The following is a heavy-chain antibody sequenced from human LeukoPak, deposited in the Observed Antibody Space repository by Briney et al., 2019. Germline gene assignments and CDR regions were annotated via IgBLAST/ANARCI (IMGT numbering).Heavy chain of an antibody. D-gene: IGHD3-10*01. Sequence: SETLSLTCTVSGGSISNYYWSWIRQPAGKGLEWIGRIYTSGSTDYNPSLKSRVTVSLDTSKNQFSLKLNSVTPEGTAVYYCAREGWFGEPPSHWFDPWGQGILVTVSS. J-gene: IGHJ5*02. CDR3: AREGWFGEPPSHWFDP. V-gene: IGHV4-4*07. CDR2: IYTSGST. CDR1: GGSISNYY.